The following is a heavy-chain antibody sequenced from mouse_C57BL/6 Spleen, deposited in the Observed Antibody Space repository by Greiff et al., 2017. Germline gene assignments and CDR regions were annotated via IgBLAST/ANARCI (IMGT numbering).Heavy chain of an antibody. V-gene: IGHV1-80*01. Sequence: LVESGAELVKPGASVKISCKASGYAFSSYWMNWVKQRPGKGLEWIGQIYPGDGDTNYNGKFKGKATLTADKSSSPAYMQLSSLTSEDSAVYFCARSPITTVVATDWYFDVWGTGTTVTVSS. CDR3: ARSPITTVVATDWYFDV. D-gene: IGHD1-1*01. CDR1: GYAFSSYW. J-gene: IGHJ1*03. CDR2: IYPGDGDT.